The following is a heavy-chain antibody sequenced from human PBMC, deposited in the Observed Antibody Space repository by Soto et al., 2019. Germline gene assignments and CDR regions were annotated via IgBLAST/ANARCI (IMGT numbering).Heavy chain of an antibody. V-gene: IGHV3-48*02. Sequence: GGSLRLSCAASGFTFSSYIMNWVRQAPGKGLEWVSYISRSSRTIYYADSVKGRFTISRDNAKNSLYLQMNSLRDEDTSVYYCARSDDYGGNPYYYGMDVWGQGTTVTVSS. D-gene: IGHD4-17*01. CDR3: ARSDDYGGNPYYYGMDV. J-gene: IGHJ6*02. CDR1: GFTFSSYI. CDR2: ISRSSRTI.